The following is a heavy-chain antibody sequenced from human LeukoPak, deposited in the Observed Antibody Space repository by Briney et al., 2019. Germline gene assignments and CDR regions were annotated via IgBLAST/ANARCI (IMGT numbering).Heavy chain of an antibody. Sequence: PGGSLRLSCAASGFTVSSSYMSWVRQAPGKGLEWVSVFYSGGSTYYADSVQGRFTISRDNSKSTLCLQMNSLRAEDTAVYYCAKQLGYCSDGSCYFPYWGQGTLVTVSS. J-gene: IGHJ4*02. V-gene: IGHV3-53*01. D-gene: IGHD2-15*01. CDR3: AKQLGYCSDGSCYFPY. CDR2: FYSGGST. CDR1: GFTVSSSY.